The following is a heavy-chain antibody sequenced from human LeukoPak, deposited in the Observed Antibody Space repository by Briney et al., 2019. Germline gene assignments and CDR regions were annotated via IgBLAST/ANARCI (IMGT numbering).Heavy chain of an antibody. CDR1: GLTFSSYA. J-gene: IGHJ4*02. Sequence: GGSLRLSCAASGLTFSSYAMSWVPQAPGKGLEWVSAISGSGGSTYYADSVKGRFTISRDNSKNTLYLQMNSLRAEDTAVYYCAKYSYGPNPPFDYWGQGTLVTVSS. CDR2: ISGSGGST. D-gene: IGHD5-18*01. V-gene: IGHV3-23*01. CDR3: AKYSYGPNPPFDY.